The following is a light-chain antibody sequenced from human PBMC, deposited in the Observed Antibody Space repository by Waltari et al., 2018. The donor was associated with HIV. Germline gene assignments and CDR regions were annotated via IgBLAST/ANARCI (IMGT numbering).Light chain of an antibody. J-gene: IGLJ2*01. CDR1: IGAVPTRYI. V-gene: IGLV7-46*01. Sequence: DVVIEELSLTAYPGRPVLLTYGSRIGAVPTRYIPYWFHQKPGQAPRTLIYDTSYKHSWTPARFSGSLLGGKAALTLSGAQPEDEADYYCLLYYSGARVFGGGTRLTVL. CDR3: LLYYSGARV. CDR2: DTS.